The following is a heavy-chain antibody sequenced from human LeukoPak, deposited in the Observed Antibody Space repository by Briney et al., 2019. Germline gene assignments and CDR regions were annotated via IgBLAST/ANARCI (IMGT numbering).Heavy chain of an antibody. J-gene: IGHJ6*03. D-gene: IGHD1-26*01. CDR3: AKGRGWEASYYYYYMDV. CDR1: GFTFSSYE. Sequence: GGSLRLSCAASGFTFSSYEMNWVRQAPGKGLEWVSSISSSSSYIYYADSVKGRFTISRDNAKNSLYLQMNSLRAEDTAVYYCAKGRGWEASYYYYYMDVWGKGTTVTISS. V-gene: IGHV3-21*01. CDR2: ISSSSSYI.